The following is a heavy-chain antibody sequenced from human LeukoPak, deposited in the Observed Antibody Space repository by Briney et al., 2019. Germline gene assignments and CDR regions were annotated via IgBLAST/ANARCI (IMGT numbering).Heavy chain of an antibody. D-gene: IGHD3-10*01. CDR1: GDSFSTYY. CDR2: IYYDGST. CDR3: ARVEYYGLSSKWFAP. V-gene: IGHV4-59*13. J-gene: IGHJ5*02. Sequence: SETLSLTCTVSGDSFSTYYWSWIRQPPGKGLEWVGYIYYDGSTTYSPSLTGRVSISRDMSKNQFSLRLSSVTAADTAVYYCARVEYYGLSSKWFAPWGQGTLVTVSS.